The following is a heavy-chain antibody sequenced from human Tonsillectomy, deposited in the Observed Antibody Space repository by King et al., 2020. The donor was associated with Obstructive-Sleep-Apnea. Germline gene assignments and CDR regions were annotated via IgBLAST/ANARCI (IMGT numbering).Heavy chain of an antibody. CDR2: ISYDGSNK. CDR1: GFTFSSYA. Sequence: VQLVESGGGVVQPGRSLRLSCAASGFTFSSYAMHWVRQAPSKGLEWVAVISYDGSNKYYADSVKGRFTISRDNSKNTLYLQMNSLRAEDTAVYYCARPFRRVAAAATNWFDPWGQGTLVTVSS. J-gene: IGHJ5*02. V-gene: IGHV3-30*04. D-gene: IGHD6-13*01. CDR3: ARPFRRVAAAATNWFDP.